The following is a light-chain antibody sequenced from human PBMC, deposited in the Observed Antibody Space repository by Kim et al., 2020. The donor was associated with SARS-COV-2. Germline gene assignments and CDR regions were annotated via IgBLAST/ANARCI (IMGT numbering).Light chain of an antibody. CDR2: EDS. CDR1: KLGDKY. J-gene: IGLJ3*02. Sequence: SASQGQTASITCSGDKLGDKYACWYQQKPGQSPVLVIYEDSKLPSGIPERFSGSNSGNTATLTLSGTQAMDEADYYCQAWDSSTWVFGGGTQLTVL. V-gene: IGLV3-1*01. CDR3: QAWDSSTWV.